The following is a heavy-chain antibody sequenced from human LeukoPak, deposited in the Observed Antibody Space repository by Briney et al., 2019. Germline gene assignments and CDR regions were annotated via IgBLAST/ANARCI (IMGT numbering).Heavy chain of an antibody. CDR1: DGSIKSYW. CDR2: IYTTGRT. J-gene: IGHJ4*02. D-gene: IGHD3-16*02. V-gene: IGHV4-4*07. Sequence: PSETLSLMCSVSDGSIKSYWWSWIRQPAGKGLEFIGRIYTTGRTNYNPSLKSRVSMSVDTSKNEFSLELRSVTAADTAVYFCARAGYTISSYRFDYWGQGALVTVSS. CDR3: ARAGYTISSYRFDY.